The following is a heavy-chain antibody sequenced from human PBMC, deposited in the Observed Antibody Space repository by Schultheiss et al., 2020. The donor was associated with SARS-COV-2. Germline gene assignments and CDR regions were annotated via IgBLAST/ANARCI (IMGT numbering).Heavy chain of an antibody. Sequence: GGSLRLSCAASGFTFDDYAMHWVRQAPGKGLEWVSGISWNSGSIGYADSVKGRFTISRDNSKNTLYLQMNSLRAEDTAVYYCARDLWYSSSWYFDYWGQGTLVTVSS. CDR3: ARDLWYSSSWYFDY. J-gene: IGHJ4*02. CDR1: GFTFDDYA. CDR2: ISWNSGSI. V-gene: IGHV3-9*01. D-gene: IGHD6-13*01.